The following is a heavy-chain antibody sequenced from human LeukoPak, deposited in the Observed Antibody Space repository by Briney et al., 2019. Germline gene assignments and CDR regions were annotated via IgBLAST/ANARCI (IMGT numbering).Heavy chain of an antibody. D-gene: IGHD6-13*01. CDR1: GGSISSGGYY. CDR3: ARELKAGDAFDI. V-gene: IGHV4-30-2*01. J-gene: IGHJ3*02. Sequence: TLSLTCTVSGGSISSGGYYWSWIRQPPGKGLEWIGYIYHSGSTYYNPSLKSRVTISVDRSKNQFSLKLSSVTAADTAVYYCARELKAGDAFDIWGQGTMVTVSS. CDR2: IYHSGST.